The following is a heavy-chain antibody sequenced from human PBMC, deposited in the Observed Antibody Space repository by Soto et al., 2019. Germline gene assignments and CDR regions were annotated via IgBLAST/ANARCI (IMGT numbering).Heavy chain of an antibody. CDR1: GCSISSGDYY. CDR2: IYYSGST. J-gene: IGHJ5*02. D-gene: IGHD2-8*01. CDR3: ARNGDCTRPGCIVGWFDP. Sequence: SETLSLTCTVSGCSISSGDYYWTWIRQPPGKGLELIGYIYYSGSTYYNPSLKSRLTISVDKSKSQFYLDLNSVTAADTAMYYCARNGDCTRPGCIVGWFDPWGPGTLVTVSS. V-gene: IGHV4-30-4*01.